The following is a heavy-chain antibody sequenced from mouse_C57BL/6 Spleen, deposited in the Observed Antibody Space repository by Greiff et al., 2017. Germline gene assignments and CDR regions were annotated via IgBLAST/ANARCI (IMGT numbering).Heavy chain of an antibody. J-gene: IGHJ1*03. V-gene: IGHV1-15*01. CDR3: TRCHYYGSSYRYFDV. CDR1: GYTFTDYE. Sequence: QVQLQQSGAELVRPGASVTLSCKASGYTFTDYEMHWVKQTPVHGLAWIGAIDPETGGTAYNQKFKGKAILTADKSSSTAYMELRSLTSEDSAVYYCTRCHYYGSSYRYFDVWGTGTTVTVSS. CDR2: IDPETGGT. D-gene: IGHD1-1*01.